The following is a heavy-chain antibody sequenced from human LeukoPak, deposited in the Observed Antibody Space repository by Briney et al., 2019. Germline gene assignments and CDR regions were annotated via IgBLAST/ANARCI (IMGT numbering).Heavy chain of an antibody. Sequence: SETLSLTCTVSGGSISSYYWSWIRQPPAKGLEWIGYIYYSGSTNYNPSLKSRVTISVDTSKNQFSLKLSSVTAADTAVYYCARSRGFGVVISNWFDPWGQGTLVTVSS. V-gene: IGHV4-59*01. CDR2: IYYSGST. CDR3: ARSRGFGVVISNWFDP. J-gene: IGHJ5*02. CDR1: GGSISSYY. D-gene: IGHD3-3*01.